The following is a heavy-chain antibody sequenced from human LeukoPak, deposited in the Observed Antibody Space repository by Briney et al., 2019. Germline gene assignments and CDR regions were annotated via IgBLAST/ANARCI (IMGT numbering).Heavy chain of an antibody. CDR2: ICYSGST. D-gene: IGHD6-6*01. CDR3: ARVVAARPAWFDP. Sequence: SETLSLTCTVSGGSIRSYYWSWIRQSPGKGLDWIGYICYSGSTNYNPSLKSRVTISVDTSKNQFSLKLSSVTAADTAVYYCARVVAARPAWFDPWGQGTLVTVSS. V-gene: IGHV4-59*08. CDR1: GGSIRSYY. J-gene: IGHJ5*02.